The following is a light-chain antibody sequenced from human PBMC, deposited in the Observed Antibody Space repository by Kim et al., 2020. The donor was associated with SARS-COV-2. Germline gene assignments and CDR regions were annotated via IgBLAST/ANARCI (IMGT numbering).Light chain of an antibody. V-gene: IGLV3-1*01. CDR1: KLGDKY. CDR2: QDS. J-gene: IGLJ1*01. Sequence: SVSPGQTANITCSGDKLGDKYACWYQQKPGQSPVLVIYQDSKRPSGIPERFSGSNSGNTATLTISGTQAMDEADYYCQAWDSSTPVFGTGTKVTVL. CDR3: QAWDSSTPV.